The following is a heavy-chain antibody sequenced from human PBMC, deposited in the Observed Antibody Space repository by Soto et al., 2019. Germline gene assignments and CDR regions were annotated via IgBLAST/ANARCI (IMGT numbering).Heavy chain of an antibody. J-gene: IGHJ6*02. CDR1: GGSVSSGSYY. CDR2: IYYSGST. Sequence: QVQLQESGPGLVKPSETLSLTCTVSGGSVSSGSYYWSWIRQPPGKGLEWIGYIYYSGSTNYNPSLKSRVTISVDTSKNPCSLKLSSVTAADTAVYYCARDKIYYGMDVWCQGTTVTVSS. CDR3: ARDKIYYGMDV. V-gene: IGHV4-61*01.